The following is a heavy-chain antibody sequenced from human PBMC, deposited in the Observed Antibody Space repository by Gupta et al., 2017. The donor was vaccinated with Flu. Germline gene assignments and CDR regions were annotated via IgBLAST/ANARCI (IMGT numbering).Heavy chain of an antibody. Sequence: QLQLQESGPGLVKPSETLSLTCLVSGGSLSSNTYFWGWIRQPPGKGLEWIGSVYYTGSTYYSPSLESRVTISVDTSKDQFSLKLSSMTAADTAVYYCARHGSWDFYFDYWGQGSLVTVSS. CDR1: GGSLSSNTYF. J-gene: IGHJ4*02. V-gene: IGHV4-39*01. CDR3: ARHGSWDFYFDY. D-gene: IGHD3-10*01. CDR2: VYYTGST.